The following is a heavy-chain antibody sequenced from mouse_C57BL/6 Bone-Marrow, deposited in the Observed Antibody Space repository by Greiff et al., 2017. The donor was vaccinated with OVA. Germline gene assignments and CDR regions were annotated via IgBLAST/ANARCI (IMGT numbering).Heavy chain of an antibody. CDR3: ARRGDYDVYYAMDY. J-gene: IGHJ4*01. CDR2: ISYDGSN. Sequence: EVQLQESGPGLVKPSQSLSLTCSVTGYSITSGYYWNWIRQFLGNKLEWMGYISYDGSNNYNPSLKNRISITRDTSKNQFFLKLNSVTTEDTATYYCARRGDYDVYYAMDYWGQGTSVTVSS. CDR1: GYSITSGYY. V-gene: IGHV3-6*01. D-gene: IGHD2-4*01.